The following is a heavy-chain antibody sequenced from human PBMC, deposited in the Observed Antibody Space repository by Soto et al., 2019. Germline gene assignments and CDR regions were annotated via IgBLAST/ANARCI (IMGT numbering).Heavy chain of an antibody. CDR1: GFIFSSFW. CDR2: INGDGASL. V-gene: IGHV3-74*03. Sequence: EVRLEEAGGGFVQPGGSLRVSCSGSGFIFSSFWMHWVRQGPGKGLEWVSRINGDGASLAYAESVKGRFSISRDNVKNTLFLQMNSLRADDTAVYYCAKDQASGQGSFDSWGQGALVTVSS. J-gene: IGHJ4*02. CDR3: AKDQASGQGSFDS. D-gene: IGHD2-15*01.